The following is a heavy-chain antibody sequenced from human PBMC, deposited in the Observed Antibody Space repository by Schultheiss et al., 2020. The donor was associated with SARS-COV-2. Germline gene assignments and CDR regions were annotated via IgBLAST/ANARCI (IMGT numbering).Heavy chain of an antibody. CDR2: INCNSGAT. D-gene: IGHD3-16*01. Sequence: ASVKVSCKASGYSFTGYFMHWVRQAPGQGPEWMGWINCNSGATQYAPKFQGWVTMTRDTSISTAYMEMTRLTFDDTAVYYCARDAYGYGGGYWFDPWGQGTLVTVSS. J-gene: IGHJ5*02. CDR1: GYSFTGYF. CDR3: ARDAYGYGGGYWFDP. V-gene: IGHV1-2*04.